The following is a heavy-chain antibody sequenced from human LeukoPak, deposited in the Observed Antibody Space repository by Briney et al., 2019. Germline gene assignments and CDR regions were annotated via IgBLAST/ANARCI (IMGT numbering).Heavy chain of an antibody. D-gene: IGHD6-19*01. CDR1: GGSFSGYY. CDR2: INHSAST. Sequence: SETLSLTCAACGGSFSGYYWNWIRQPPGKGLEWIGEINHSASTKYNPSLKSRVTISVDTSKNQFSLKLTSVTAADTAVYYCARVGYSGGWYADYWGQGTLVTVSS. J-gene: IGHJ4*02. V-gene: IGHV4-34*01. CDR3: ARVGYSGGWYADY.